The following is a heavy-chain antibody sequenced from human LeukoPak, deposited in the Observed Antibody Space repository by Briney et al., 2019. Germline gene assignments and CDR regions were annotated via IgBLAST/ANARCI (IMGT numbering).Heavy chain of an antibody. D-gene: IGHD3-22*01. CDR1: GGSNSSSSYY. V-gene: IGHV4-39*01. Sequence: SETLSLTCTVSGGSNSSSSYYWGWIRQPPGKGLEWIGSIYYSGSTYYNPSLKSRVTISVDTSKNQFSLKLSSVTAADTAVYYCARYYYDSSGYYPGAFDIWGQGTMVTVSS. CDR3: ARYYYDSSGYYPGAFDI. CDR2: IYYSGST. J-gene: IGHJ3*02.